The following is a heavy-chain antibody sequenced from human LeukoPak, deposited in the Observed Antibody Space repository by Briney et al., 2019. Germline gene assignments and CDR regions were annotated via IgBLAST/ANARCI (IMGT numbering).Heavy chain of an antibody. CDR1: DFSFTTYA. D-gene: IGHD3-3*01. V-gene: IGHV3-23*01. J-gene: IGHJ5*02. CDR3: AKDWSGDYNWSDP. CDR2: ISGGDPTT. Sequence: GGSLRLSCAASDFSFTTYAMSWVRQAPGKGLEWVSSISGGDPTTYYADSVKGRFTISRDNSKNTLYLQMNSLRPEDTAVYYCAKDWSGDYNWSDPWGQGTLVIVSS.